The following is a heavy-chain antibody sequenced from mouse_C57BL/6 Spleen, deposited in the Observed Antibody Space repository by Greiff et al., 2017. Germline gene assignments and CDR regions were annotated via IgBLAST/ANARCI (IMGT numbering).Heavy chain of an antibody. CDR3: ARRAYYSNYWYFDV. CDR1: GYTFTSYW. D-gene: IGHD2-5*01. CDR2: INPSNGGT. Sequence: QVQLQQPGTELVKPGASVKLSCKASGYTFTSYWMHWVKPRPGQGLEWIGNINPSNGGTNYNEQFKSKATLTVDKSSSTAYMQLSSLTSEDSAVYYCARRAYYSNYWYFDVWGTGTTVTVSS. V-gene: IGHV1-53*01. J-gene: IGHJ1*03.